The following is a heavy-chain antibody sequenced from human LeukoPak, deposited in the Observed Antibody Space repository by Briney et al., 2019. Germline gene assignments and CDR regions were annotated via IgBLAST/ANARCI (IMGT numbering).Heavy chain of an antibody. CDR2: IIPIFGTA. V-gene: IGHV1-69*05. CDR1: GGTFSSYA. J-gene: IGHJ6*03. Sequence: ASVKVSCKASGGTFSSYAISWVRQAPGQGLEWMGRIIPIFGTANYAQKFQGRVTITTDESTSTAYMELSSLRSEDTAVYYCARGSQSIATARGGYYYYYYMDVWGKGTTVTVSS. D-gene: IGHD6-6*01. CDR3: ARGSQSIATARGGYYYYYYMDV.